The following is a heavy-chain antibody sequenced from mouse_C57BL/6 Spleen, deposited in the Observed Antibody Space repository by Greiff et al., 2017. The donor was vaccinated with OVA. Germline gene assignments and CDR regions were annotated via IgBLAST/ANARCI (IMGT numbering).Heavy chain of an antibody. CDR2: IDPSDSYT. J-gene: IGHJ3*01. V-gene: IGHV1-50*01. CDR1: GYTFPSYW. D-gene: IGHD4-1*01. Sequence: QVQLQQPGAELVKPGASVKLSCKASGYTFPSYWLQWVKQRPGQGLEWIGEIDPSDSYTNYNQKIKGKATLTVDTSSSTAYMQLSSLTSEDSAVYYCARELGLFAYWGQGTLVTVSA. CDR3: ARELGLFAY.